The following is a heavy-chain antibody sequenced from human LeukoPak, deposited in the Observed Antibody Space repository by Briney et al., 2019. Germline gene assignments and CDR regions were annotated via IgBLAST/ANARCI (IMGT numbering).Heavy chain of an antibody. CDR1: GFTFSNAW. CDR2: IYSGGST. D-gene: IGHD6-19*01. V-gene: IGHV3-66*02. J-gene: IGHJ4*02. Sequence: GGSLRLSCAASGFTFSNAWMSWVRQAPGKGLEWVSVIYSGGSTYYADSVKGRFTISRDNSKNTLYLQMNSLRAEDTAVYYCARANIAVAGFDYWGQGTLATVSS. CDR3: ARANIAVAGFDY.